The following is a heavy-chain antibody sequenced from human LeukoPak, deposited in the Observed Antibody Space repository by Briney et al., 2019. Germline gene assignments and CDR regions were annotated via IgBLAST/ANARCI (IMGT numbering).Heavy chain of an antibody. CDR3: AKDTDGNIVVVPAAIPDWFDP. J-gene: IGHJ5*02. CDR1: GFTFSSYA. D-gene: IGHD2-2*01. V-gene: IGHV3-23*01. CDR2: ISGSDGST. Sequence: GGSLRLSCAASGFTFSSYAMSWVRQAPGKGLEWVSAISGSDGSTYYADSVKGRFTISRDNSKNTLYLQMNSLRAEDTAVYYCAKDTDGNIVVVPAAIPDWFDPWGQGTLVTVSS.